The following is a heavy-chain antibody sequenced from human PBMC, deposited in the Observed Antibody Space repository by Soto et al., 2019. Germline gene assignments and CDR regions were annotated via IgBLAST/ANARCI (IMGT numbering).Heavy chain of an antibody. V-gene: IGHV4-59*01. D-gene: IGHD1-26*01. CDR3: ARGRAIYGEWDYFDY. CDR1: GGPIRGYY. CDR2: ISDSGKT. J-gene: IGHJ4*02. Sequence: QVQLQESGPRLVKPSETLSLTCSVSGGPIRGYYWTWIRQSPGRGLQWLGFISDSGKTNSDASLKGRLAISLDTSSNQFSLSLTSVTAADTALYYCARGRAIYGEWDYFDYWGQGALVTVSS.